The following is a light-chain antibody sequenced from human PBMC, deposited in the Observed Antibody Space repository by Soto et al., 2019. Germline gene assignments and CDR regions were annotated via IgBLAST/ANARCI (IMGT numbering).Light chain of an antibody. Sequence: QFVLTQPTSASGFPGQRVIISCSGGSSHIGINTVNWYQQLPGTAPKLLIDSNNQRPSGVPDRFSGSKSCTTASLALSGLQSEDEADYYCASWDDGLNGRYVFGTGTKLTVL. CDR3: ASWDDGLNGRYV. CDR2: SNN. V-gene: IGLV1-44*01. J-gene: IGLJ1*01. CDR1: SSHIGINT.